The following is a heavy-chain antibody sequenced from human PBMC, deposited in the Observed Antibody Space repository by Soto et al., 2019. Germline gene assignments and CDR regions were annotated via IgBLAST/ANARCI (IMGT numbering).Heavy chain of an antibody. D-gene: IGHD1-26*01. V-gene: IGHV3-74*01. CDR2: VSFDVITT. J-gene: IGHJ4*02. CDR3: ARGRRGAYYFDY. Sequence: EVQLVESGGGLVQSVGSLRLSCAASGFTFSNDWMHWVRQAPGKGLVWVSRVSFDVITTHYADSVKGRFTVSRDNAKNTLFLQMNSLRVEDTAVYYCARGRRGAYYFDYWGQGTLVTVSS. CDR1: GFTFSNDW.